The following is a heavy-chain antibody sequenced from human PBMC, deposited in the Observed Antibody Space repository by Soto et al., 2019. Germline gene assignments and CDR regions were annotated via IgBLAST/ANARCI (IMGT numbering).Heavy chain of an antibody. Sequence: QVQLQESGPGLVKPSQTLSLTCSVSGGSISTAGYYWSWVRQHPGKGLEWIGHIYYTGSTNYNPSLTSGVTISGDTSKNQFALMLSSMTAADTAVYYCARAWSTGRYPGGLDFWGQGTLVTVSS. CDR3: ARAWSTGRYPGGLDF. D-gene: IGHD6-19*01. V-gene: IGHV4-31*03. CDR1: GGSISTAGYY. J-gene: IGHJ4*02. CDR2: IYYTGST.